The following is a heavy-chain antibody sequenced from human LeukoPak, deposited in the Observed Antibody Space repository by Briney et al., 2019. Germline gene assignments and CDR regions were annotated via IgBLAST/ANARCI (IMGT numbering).Heavy chain of an antibody. V-gene: IGHV5-51*01. Sequence: GESLKISCKGSGYSFTNYWIAWVRQMPGKGLEWMGIIYPGDSDSRYSPSFQGHVTISADKSISTAYLQWSSLKASDTAMCYCARHGVEGYNGAFHIWGQGTMVTVSS. CDR2: IYPGDSDS. CDR3: ARHGVEGYNGAFHI. CDR1: GYSFTNYW. J-gene: IGHJ3*02. D-gene: IGHD5-24*01.